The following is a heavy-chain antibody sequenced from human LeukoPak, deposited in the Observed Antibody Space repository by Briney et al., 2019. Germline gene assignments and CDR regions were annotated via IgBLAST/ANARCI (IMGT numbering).Heavy chain of an antibody. CDR1: GYTFTSYG. CDR3: ASGGYCSGSTCYNDY. Sequence: ASVKVSCKASGYTFTSYGISWVRQAPGQGLEWMGWISAYNGNTNYAQKLQGRVTMATDTSTSTAYMELRSLRSDDTAVYYCASGGYCSGSTCYNDYWGQGTLVTVSS. J-gene: IGHJ4*02. D-gene: IGHD2-2*02. V-gene: IGHV1-18*01. CDR2: ISAYNGNT.